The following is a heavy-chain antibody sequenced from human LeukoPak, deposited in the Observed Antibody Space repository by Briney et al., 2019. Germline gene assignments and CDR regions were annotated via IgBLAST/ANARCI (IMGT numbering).Heavy chain of an antibody. CDR1: GFTFSTYG. Sequence: SGGSLRLSCAASGFTFSTYGMHWVRQAPGKGLEWVAFIRYDGSNKHYADSVKGRFTISRDNSKNTLYLQMNSLRAEDTAVYYCAKDREYQLLTDYWGQGTLVTVSS. CDR2: IRYDGSNK. CDR3: AKDREYQLLTDY. V-gene: IGHV3-30*02. D-gene: IGHD2-2*01. J-gene: IGHJ4*02.